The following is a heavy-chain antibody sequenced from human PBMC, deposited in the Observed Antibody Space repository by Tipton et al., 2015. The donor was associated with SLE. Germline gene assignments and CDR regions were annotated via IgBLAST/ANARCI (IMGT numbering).Heavy chain of an antibody. Sequence: SLRLSCAASGFTVSSNYMSWVRQAPGKGLEWVSVIYSGGSTYYADSVKGRFTISRDNSKNTLYLQMNSLKTEDTAVYYCSTLSGPLDYWGQGTLVTVSS. CDR3: STLSGPLDY. V-gene: IGHV3-53*01. D-gene: IGHD1-1*01. J-gene: IGHJ4*02. CDR2: IYSGGST. CDR1: GFTVSSNY.